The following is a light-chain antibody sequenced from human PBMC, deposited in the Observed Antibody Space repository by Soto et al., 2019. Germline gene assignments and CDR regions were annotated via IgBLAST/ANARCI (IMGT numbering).Light chain of an antibody. CDR3: QVWDSSTCV. Sequence: SSELTQPLSVSVALGQTARITCGGNNIGSKNVHWYQQKPGQAPVLVIYRDSNRPSGIPERFSGSNSGNTATLTISRAQAGDEADYYCQVWDSSTCVFGTGTKVTVL. V-gene: IGLV3-9*01. J-gene: IGLJ1*01. CDR2: RDS. CDR1: NIGSKN.